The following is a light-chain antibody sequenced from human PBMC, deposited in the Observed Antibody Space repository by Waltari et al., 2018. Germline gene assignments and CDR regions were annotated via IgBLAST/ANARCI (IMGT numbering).Light chain of an antibody. CDR3: SSYTRSSTFL. CDR1: SSDVGDYNY. J-gene: IGLJ3*02. Sequence: QSALTQPASVSASPGQSISISCPETSSDVGDYNYVSWYQQHPGKAPKLIIYDVNKRPAGVSNRFSASKSGNTASLTISGLQPEDEADYYCSSYTRSSTFLFGGGTKLTVL. CDR2: DVN. V-gene: IGLV2-14*01.